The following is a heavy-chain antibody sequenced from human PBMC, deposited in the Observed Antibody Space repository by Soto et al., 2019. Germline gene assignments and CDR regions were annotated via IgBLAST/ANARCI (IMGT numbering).Heavy chain of an antibody. Sequence: GASVKVSCKASGYTFTSYGISWVRQAPGQGLEWMGWISAYNGNTNYAQKLQGRVTMTTDTSTSTAYMELRSLRSDDTAVYYCARDLKTYYDFWSGDRTRTTYGMDVWGQGTTVTVYS. CDR1: GYTFTSYG. V-gene: IGHV1-18*04. CDR3: ARDLKTYYDFWSGDRTRTTYGMDV. D-gene: IGHD3-3*01. CDR2: ISAYNGNT. J-gene: IGHJ6*02.